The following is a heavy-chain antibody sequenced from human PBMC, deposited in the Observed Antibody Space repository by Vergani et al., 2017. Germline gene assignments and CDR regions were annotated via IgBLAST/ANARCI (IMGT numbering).Heavy chain of an antibody. CDR1: GFTFSSYA. D-gene: IGHD2-2*01. Sequence: EVQLLASGGGLVQPGGSLGLSCAASGFTFSSYAMSWVRQAPGKGLEWVSANSGSGGSTYYADSVKGRFTSSRDNSKNTLYLQMNSLRAEETAVYYCAKDVAIVVVPAAIGFGYWGQGSLVTVSS. CDR2: NSGSGGST. V-gene: IGHV3-23*01. J-gene: IGHJ4*02. CDR3: AKDVAIVVVPAAIGFGY.